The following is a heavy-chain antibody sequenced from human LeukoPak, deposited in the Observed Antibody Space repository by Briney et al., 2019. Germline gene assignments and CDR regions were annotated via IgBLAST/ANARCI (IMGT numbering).Heavy chain of an antibody. V-gene: IGHV1-2*02. J-gene: IGHJ4*02. D-gene: IGHD6-6*01. Sequence: ASVKVSCTASGYSFTVYYMHWVRQAPGQGLEWMGWINPNSGGTNYAEKFQGRVTMTRDTSISTAYMELSRLRSDDTAVYYCARTRVAARPLFDYWGQGTLVTVSS. CDR3: ARTRVAARPLFDY. CDR1: GYSFTVYY. CDR2: INPNSGGT.